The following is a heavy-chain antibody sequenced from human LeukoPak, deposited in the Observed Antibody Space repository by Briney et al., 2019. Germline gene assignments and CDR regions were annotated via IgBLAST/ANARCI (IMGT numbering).Heavy chain of an antibody. CDR3: ARLNYDILTGNYRGMDV. V-gene: IGHV5-51*01. Sequence: GESLKISCKGSGYRFTSYWIGWVRQMPGKGLEWMGIIYPGDSDTRYSPSFQGQVTISADKSISTAYLQWSSLKASDTAMYYCARLNYDILTGNYRGMDVWGQGTTVTVSS. CDR1: GYRFTSYW. CDR2: IYPGDSDT. D-gene: IGHD3-9*01. J-gene: IGHJ6*02.